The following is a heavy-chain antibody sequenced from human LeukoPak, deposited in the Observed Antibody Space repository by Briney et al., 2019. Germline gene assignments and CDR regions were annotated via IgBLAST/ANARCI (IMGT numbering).Heavy chain of an antibody. V-gene: IGHV4-4*07. J-gene: IGHJ5*02. CDR3: ARRIAAAGTPWFDP. CDR2: IYTGGST. Sequence: SETLSLTCTVSGGSISSYYWSWIRQPAGKGLEWIGRIYTGGSTNYNPSLKSRVTMSVDTSKNQFSLKLSSVTAADTAVYYCARRIAAAGTPWFDPWGQGTLVTVSS. D-gene: IGHD6-13*01. CDR1: GGSISSYY.